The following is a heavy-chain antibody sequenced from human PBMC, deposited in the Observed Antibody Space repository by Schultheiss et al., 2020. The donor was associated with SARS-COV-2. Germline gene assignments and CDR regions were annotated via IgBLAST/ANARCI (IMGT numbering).Heavy chain of an antibody. Sequence: GGSLRLSCAASGFTFSSYAMHWVRQAPGKGLEWVAVIYSGGSTNYADSVKGRFTISRDNSKNTVYLQMNSLRAEDTAVYYCAKDRVQWLLPKGGYYYYYGMDVWGQGTTVIVSS. J-gene: IGHJ6*02. V-gene: IGHV3-23*03. D-gene: IGHD6-19*01. CDR2: IYSGGST. CDR3: AKDRVQWLLPKGGYYYYYGMDV. CDR1: GFTFSSYA.